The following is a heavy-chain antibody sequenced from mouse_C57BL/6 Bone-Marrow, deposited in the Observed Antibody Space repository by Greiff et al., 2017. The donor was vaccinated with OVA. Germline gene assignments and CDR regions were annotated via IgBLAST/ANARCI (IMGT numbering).Heavy chain of an antibody. CDR3: ARLITTVVAPYYAMDY. V-gene: IGHV1-50*01. J-gene: IGHJ4*01. Sequence: QVQLKQPGAELVKPGASVKLSCKASGYTFTSYWMQWVKQRPGQGLEWIGEIDPSDSYTNYNQKFKGKATLTVDTSSSTAYMQLSSLTSEDSAVYYCARLITTVVAPYYAMDYWGQGTSVTVSS. D-gene: IGHD1-1*01. CDR1: GYTFTSYW. CDR2: IDPSDSYT.